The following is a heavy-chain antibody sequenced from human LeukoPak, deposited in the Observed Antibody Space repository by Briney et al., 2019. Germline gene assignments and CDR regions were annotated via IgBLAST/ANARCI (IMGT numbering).Heavy chain of an antibody. V-gene: IGHV3-7*01. CDR1: GFTFSSCW. CDR3: ARFRTAMQLWKGYYFDY. CDR2: IKQDGREK. Sequence: GGSLRLSCGASGFTFSSCWMSWVRQAPGKGQEWVANIKQDGREKYYVDSVKGRFTISRDNAKNSLYLQMNSLRAEDTAVYYCARFRTAMQLWKGYYFDYWGQGTLATVSS. D-gene: IGHD5-18*01. J-gene: IGHJ4*02.